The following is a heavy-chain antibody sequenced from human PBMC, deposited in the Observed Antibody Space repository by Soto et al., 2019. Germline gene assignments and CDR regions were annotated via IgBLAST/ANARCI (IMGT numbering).Heavy chain of an antibody. Sequence: SETLSLTCTVSGGSISSGDYYWSWIRQPPGKGLEWIGYIYYSGSTYYNPSLKSRVTISVDTSKNQFSLKLSSVTAADTAVYYCVGVLDKGVDYWGQGTLVTVSP. V-gene: IGHV4-30-4*01. CDR1: GGSISSGDYY. D-gene: IGHD1-26*01. CDR2: IYYSGST. CDR3: VGVLDKGVDY. J-gene: IGHJ4*02.